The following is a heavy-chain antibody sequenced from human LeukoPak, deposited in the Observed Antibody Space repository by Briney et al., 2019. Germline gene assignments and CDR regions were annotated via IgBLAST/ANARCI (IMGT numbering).Heavy chain of an antibody. CDR2: IYYSGST. CDR1: GGPISSYY. Sequence: KPSETLSLTCTVSGGPISSYYWSWIRQPPGKGLEWIGYIYYSGSTYYNPSLKSRVTISVDTSKNQFSLKLSSVTAADTAVYYCARGVLAYCGADCYDDAFDIWGQGTMVTVSS. D-gene: IGHD2-21*02. V-gene: IGHV4-59*01. J-gene: IGHJ3*02. CDR3: ARGVLAYCGADCYDDAFDI.